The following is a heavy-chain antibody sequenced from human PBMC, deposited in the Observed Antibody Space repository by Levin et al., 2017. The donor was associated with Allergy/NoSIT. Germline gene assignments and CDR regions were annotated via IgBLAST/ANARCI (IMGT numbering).Heavy chain of an antibody. J-gene: IGHJ5*02. CDR2: ITTYNGNT. D-gene: IGHD3-9*01. V-gene: IGHV1-18*01. CDR3: ARDYDILTGYEGWFDP. Sequence: ASVKVSCKASGYTFTNYGISWVRQAPGQGLEWMGWITTYNGNTNYAQNLQGRVTMTTDTSTSTAYMELRSLRSDDTAVYYCARDYDILTGYEGWFDPWGQGTLVTVSS. CDR1: GYTFTNYG.